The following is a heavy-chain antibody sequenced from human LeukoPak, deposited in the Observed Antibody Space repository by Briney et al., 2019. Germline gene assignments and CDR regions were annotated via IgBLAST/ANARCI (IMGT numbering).Heavy chain of an antibody. CDR1: GFPFSNYW. CDR2: IKQDGGER. J-gene: IGHJ4*02. D-gene: IGHD3-22*01. V-gene: IGHV3-7*03. CDR3: AKDRFFYDSGSKAN. Sequence: GGSLRLSCAASGFPFSNYWMSWVRQAPGKGLEWVANIKQDGGERFYMDSVKGRFTISRDNAKNSLYLQMNSLRVEDTAFYYCAKDRFFYDSGSKANWGQGTLVTVSS.